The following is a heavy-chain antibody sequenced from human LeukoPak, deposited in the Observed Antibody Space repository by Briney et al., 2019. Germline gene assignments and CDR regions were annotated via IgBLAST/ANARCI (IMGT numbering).Heavy chain of an antibody. CDR2: IYRANT. J-gene: IGHJ4*02. CDR3: ARFRPAAGYRFFDY. V-gene: IGHV4-39*07. D-gene: IGHD6-13*01. Sequence: SETLSLTCTVSGGSINDANHYWGWIRQSPLTGLQWVASIYRANTFYSPSLKSRVTISLDTSKNQISLLLKSVTAADTAVYYCARFRPAAGYRFFDYWGQGTLATVSS. CDR1: GGSINDANHY.